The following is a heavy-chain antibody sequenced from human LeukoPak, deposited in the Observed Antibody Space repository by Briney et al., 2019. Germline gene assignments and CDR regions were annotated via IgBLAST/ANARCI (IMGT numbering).Heavy chain of an antibody. Sequence: SETLSLTCAVYGGSFSGYYWSWIRQPPGKGLEWIGGINHSGSTNYNPSLKSRVTISVDTSKNQFSLKLSSVTAADTAVYYCARGRGYSYGYPRSQFFDYWGQGTLVTVSS. J-gene: IGHJ4*02. D-gene: IGHD5-18*01. CDR1: GGSFSGYY. CDR2: INHSGST. V-gene: IGHV4-34*01. CDR3: ARGRGYSYGYPRSQFFDY.